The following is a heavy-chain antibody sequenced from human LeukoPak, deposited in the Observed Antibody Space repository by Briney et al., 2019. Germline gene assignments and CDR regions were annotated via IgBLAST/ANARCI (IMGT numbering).Heavy chain of an antibody. V-gene: IGHV3-66*02. CDR3: AAVTISTYSIDY. CDR1: GFTFSSYA. D-gene: IGHD4-17*01. Sequence: GGSLRLSCAASGFTFSSYAMSWVRQAPGKGLEWVSVIYSGGSTYYADSVKGRFTISRDNSKNTLYLQMNSLRAEDTAVYYCAAVTISTYSIDYWGQGTLVTVSS. CDR2: IYSGGST. J-gene: IGHJ4*02.